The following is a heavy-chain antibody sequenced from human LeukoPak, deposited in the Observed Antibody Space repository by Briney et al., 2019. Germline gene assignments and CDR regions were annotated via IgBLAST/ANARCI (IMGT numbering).Heavy chain of an antibody. J-gene: IGHJ5*02. D-gene: IGHD2-15*01. Sequence: PGGSLRHSCAASGFTFSSYSMNWVRQAPGKGLEWVSSISSSSSYIYYADSVKGRFTISRDNAKNSLYLQMNSLRAEDTAVYYCARDLAYCSGGSCYGWFDPWGQGTLVTVSS. CDR3: ARDLAYCSGGSCYGWFDP. CDR1: GFTFSSYS. V-gene: IGHV3-21*01. CDR2: ISSSSSYI.